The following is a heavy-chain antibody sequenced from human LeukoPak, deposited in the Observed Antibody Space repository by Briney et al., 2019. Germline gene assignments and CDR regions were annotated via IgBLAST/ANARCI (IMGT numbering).Heavy chain of an antibody. CDR3: ARERYSYGNPYYYYYYYMDV. D-gene: IGHD5-18*01. Sequence: GGSLRLSCAASGFSFSSYAMSWVRQAPGKGLEWVANIKQDGSEKYYVDSVKGRFTISRDNAKNSLYLQMNSLRAEDTALYYCARERYSYGNPYYYYYYYMDVWGKGTTVTVSS. V-gene: IGHV3-7*03. J-gene: IGHJ6*03. CDR2: IKQDGSEK. CDR1: GFSFSSYA.